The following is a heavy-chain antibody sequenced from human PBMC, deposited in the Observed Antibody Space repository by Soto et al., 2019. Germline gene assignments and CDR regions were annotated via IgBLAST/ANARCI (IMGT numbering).Heavy chain of an antibody. CDR3: TKPRSSLQWPPFDP. CDR1: GYTFSSYY. V-gene: IGHV1-46*01. D-gene: IGHD6-19*01. CDR2: INPSGGYT. J-gene: IGHJ5*02. Sequence: ASVKVSCKASGYTFSSYYMNWVRQAPGQGLEWLGIINPSGGYTTYAQRFLGRVTMTSDTSTSTVHMELGSLRPDDTAVYYCTKPRSSLQWPPFDPWGHGTQVTVSS.